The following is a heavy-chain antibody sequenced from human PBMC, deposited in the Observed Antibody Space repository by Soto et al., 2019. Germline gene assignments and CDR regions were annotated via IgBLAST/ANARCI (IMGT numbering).Heavy chain of an antibody. V-gene: IGHV1-69*13. CDR1: GGTFSSYA. CDR3: ARVSGAANYYYYGMDV. J-gene: IGHJ6*02. Sequence: GDSLQVSCKASGGTFSSYAISWVRQAPGQGLEWMGGIIPIFGTANYAQKFQGRVTITADESTSTAYMELSSLRSEDTAVYYCARVSGAANYYYYGMDVWGQGTTVTGSS. CDR2: IIPIFGTA. D-gene: IGHD5-18*01.